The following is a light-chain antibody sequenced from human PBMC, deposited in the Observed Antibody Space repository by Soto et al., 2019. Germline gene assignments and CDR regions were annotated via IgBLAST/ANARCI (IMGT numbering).Light chain of an antibody. Sequence: DIQMTQSHSTLSASVGDRVTITCRASQSISSWLAWYQQKPGKAPKLLIYDASSLESGVPSRFSGSGSGTEFTLTIRSLQPDDFATDYCQQYNSYWTFCQVTKVDIK. CDR2: DAS. CDR3: QQYNSYWT. J-gene: IGKJ1*01. V-gene: IGKV1-5*01. CDR1: QSISSW.